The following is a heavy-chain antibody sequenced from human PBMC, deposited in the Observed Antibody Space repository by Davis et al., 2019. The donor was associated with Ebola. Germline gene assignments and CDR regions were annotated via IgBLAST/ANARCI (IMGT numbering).Heavy chain of an antibody. Sequence: GKSLKISCAASGFTFSHYGMHWVRQAPGKGLEWVSVISYDGSDKYYADSVKGRFTISRDDSKNTVFLQMNSLRVEDTAVYHCAKGTNRIAVAGMGQNNWGQGTLVTVSS. CDR2: ISYDGSDK. D-gene: IGHD6-19*01. J-gene: IGHJ4*02. V-gene: IGHV3-30*18. CDR1: GFTFSHYG. CDR3: AKGTNRIAVAGMGQNN.